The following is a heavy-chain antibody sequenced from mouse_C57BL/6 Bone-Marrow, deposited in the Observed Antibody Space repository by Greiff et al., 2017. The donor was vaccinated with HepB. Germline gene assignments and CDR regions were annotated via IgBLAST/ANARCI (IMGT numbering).Heavy chain of an antibody. CDR1: GYTFTSYW. CDR2: IDPSDSYT. V-gene: IGHV1-59*01. J-gene: IGHJ1*03. D-gene: IGHD3-1*01. Sequence: VKLQQPGAELVRPGTSVKLSCKASGYTFTSYWMHWVKQRPGQGLEWIGVIDPSDSYTNYNQKFKGKATLTVDTSSSTAYMQLSSLTSEDSAVYYCARYDRILGYEYFDVGGTGTTVTVSA. CDR3: ARYDRILGYEYFDV.